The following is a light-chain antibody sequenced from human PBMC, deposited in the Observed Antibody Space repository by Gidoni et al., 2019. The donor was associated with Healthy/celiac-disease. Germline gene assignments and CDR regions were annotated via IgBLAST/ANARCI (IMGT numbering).Light chain of an antibody. CDR3: QQRSNWSPLT. V-gene: IGKV3-11*01. J-gene: IGKJ4*01. CDR2: DAS. CDR1: QSVSSY. Sequence: EIVLTQSPATLSLSPGERATLSCRASQSVSSYLAWYQKKPGQAPRLLIYDASNRATGIPARFSGSGSGTDFTLTISSLEPEDFAIYYCQQRSNWSPLTFGGXTKVEIK.